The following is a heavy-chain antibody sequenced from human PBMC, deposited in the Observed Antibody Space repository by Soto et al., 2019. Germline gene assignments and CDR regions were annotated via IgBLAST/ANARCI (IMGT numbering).Heavy chain of an antibody. CDR2: SKNKANCYTM. V-gene: IGHV3-72*01. CDR3: VIVGRTS. J-gene: IGHJ3*01. D-gene: IGHD3-16*02. CDR1: GLTFSDYY. Sequence: EVQVVESGGGLVQPGGSLRLSCAVSGLTFSDYYFDWVRQSPGKGLEWVGRSKNKANCYTMDYAASVKGRFTNPKDDSKKAVFLQMSSLRTEYRAVYYCVIVGRTSWGHGTTVTVPS.